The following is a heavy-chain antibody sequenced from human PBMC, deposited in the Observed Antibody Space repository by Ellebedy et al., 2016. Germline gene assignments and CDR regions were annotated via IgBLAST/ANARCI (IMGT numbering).Heavy chain of an antibody. V-gene: IGHV1-18*01. CDR1: GYTFTSYG. Sequence: ASVKVSCKASGYTFTSYGISWVRQAPGQGLEWMGWISTYDGNTDYAQNFQDRVTMTTDTSTTTAYLELRSLRSDDTAVYYCVRVGDYYDSGGYLTTHAFDVWGQGTIVTVSS. CDR2: ISTYDGNT. D-gene: IGHD3-22*01. CDR3: VRVGDYYDSGGYLTTHAFDV. J-gene: IGHJ3*01.